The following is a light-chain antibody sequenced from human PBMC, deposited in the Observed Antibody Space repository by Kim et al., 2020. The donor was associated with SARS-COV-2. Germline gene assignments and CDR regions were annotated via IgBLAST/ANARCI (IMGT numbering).Light chain of an antibody. J-gene: IGLJ2*01. Sequence: SVSPGQTASITCSGDKLGDKYACWYQHKPGQSPVLVIYQDSKRPSGIPERFSGSNSGNTATLTISGTQAMDEADYYCQAWDSSTVVFGGGTQLTVL. CDR1: KLGDKY. CDR2: QDS. CDR3: QAWDSSTVV. V-gene: IGLV3-1*01.